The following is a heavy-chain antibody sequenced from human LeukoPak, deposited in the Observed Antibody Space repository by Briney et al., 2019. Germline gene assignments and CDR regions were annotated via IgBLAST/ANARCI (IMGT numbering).Heavy chain of an antibody. Sequence: GGSLRLSCAASGFTFSSYWMHWVRQASGKGLEWVGRIRSKANSYATAYAASVKGRFTISRDDSKNTAYLQMNSLKTEDTAVYYCTSQYYDSSGYSPTVDYWGQGTLVTVSS. V-gene: IGHV3-73*01. CDR2: IRSKANSYAT. CDR1: GFTFSSYW. CDR3: TSQYYDSSGYSPTVDY. D-gene: IGHD3-22*01. J-gene: IGHJ4*02.